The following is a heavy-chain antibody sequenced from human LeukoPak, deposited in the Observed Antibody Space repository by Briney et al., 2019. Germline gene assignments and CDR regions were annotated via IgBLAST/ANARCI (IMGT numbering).Heavy chain of an antibody. J-gene: IGHJ4*02. CDR2: IYYSGST. CDR1: GGSISSYY. V-gene: IGHV4-59*01. CDR3: ARAPPSSYYDYVWGLQLQGFDY. Sequence: SETLSLTCTVSGGSISSYYWSWIRQPPGKGLEWIGYIYYSGSTNYSPSRKSRVTISVDTSKNQFSLKLSSVTAADTAVYYCARAPPSSYYDYVWGLQLQGFDYWGQGTLVTVSS. D-gene: IGHD3-16*01.